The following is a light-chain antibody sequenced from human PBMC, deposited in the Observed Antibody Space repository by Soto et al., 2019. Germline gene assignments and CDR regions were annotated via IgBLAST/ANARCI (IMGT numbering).Light chain of an antibody. J-gene: IGKJ1*01. Sequence: DIQMTQSPSSLSASVGDRVTITCRASQSISTYLNWYQHKPGKAPKVLIYAVSSLQSGVPSRFSVSGSGTDFTLTITSLQPEDSATYYCQHSYGTPRTFGQGTKVDIK. CDR3: QHSYGTPRT. CDR2: AVS. V-gene: IGKV1-39*01. CDR1: QSISTY.